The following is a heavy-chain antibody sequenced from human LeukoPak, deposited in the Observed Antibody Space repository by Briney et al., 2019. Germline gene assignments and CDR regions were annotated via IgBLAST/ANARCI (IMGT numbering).Heavy chain of an antibody. V-gene: IGHV4-34*01. J-gene: IGHJ4*02. D-gene: IGHD5-12*01. CDR2: INHSGST. Sequence: SETLSLTCAVYGGSFSGYYWSWIRQPPGKGLEWIGEINHSGSTNYNPSLKSRVTISVDTSKNQFSLKLSSVTAADTAVYYCARSGYSGYLPHYCGQGTLVTVSS. CDR1: GGSFSGYY. CDR3: ARSGYSGYLPHY.